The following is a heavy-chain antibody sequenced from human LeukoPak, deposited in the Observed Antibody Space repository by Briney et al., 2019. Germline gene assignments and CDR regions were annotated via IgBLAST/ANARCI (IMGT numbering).Heavy chain of an antibody. CDR3: ARILKGSYYYYYYMDV. J-gene: IGHJ6*03. V-gene: IGHV1-8*01. D-gene: IGHD1-26*01. Sequence: ASVKVSCKASGYTFTSYDINWVRQATGQGLEWMGWMNPNSGNTGYAQKFQGRVTTTRNTSISTAYMELSSLRSEDTAVYYCARILKGSYYYYYYMDVWGKGTTVTISS. CDR1: GYTFTSYD. CDR2: MNPNSGNT.